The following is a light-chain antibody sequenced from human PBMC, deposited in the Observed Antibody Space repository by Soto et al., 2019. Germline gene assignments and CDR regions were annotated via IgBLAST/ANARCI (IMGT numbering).Light chain of an antibody. Sequence: QSVLTQPASVSGSPGQSITISCTGTSSDVGGYKYVSWYQQHPGKAPKLMIFGVTNRPSGVSNRFSGSKSGNTASLTISGLQAEDEADYYCCSYASSSTLLFGGGTKLPS. J-gene: IGLJ2*01. V-gene: IGLV2-14*01. CDR2: GVT. CDR3: CSYASSSTLL. CDR1: SSDVGGYKY.